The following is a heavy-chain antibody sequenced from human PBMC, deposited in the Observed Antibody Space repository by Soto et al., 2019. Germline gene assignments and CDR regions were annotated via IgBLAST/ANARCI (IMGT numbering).Heavy chain of an antibody. CDR2: IYWDDDK. J-gene: IGHJ5*02. CDR3: GDSPVIVGINGWFDP. Sequence: QITLKESGPTLVKPTQTLTLTCTFSGFSLTTGSEGVGWVRQPPGKALEWLAHIYWDDDKRYSPSLRSRLTITKDTSKKQVVLTMTNMDPVDTATYYCGDSPVIVGINGWFDPWGQGTLVTVSS. CDR1: GFSLTTGSEG. V-gene: IGHV2-5*02. D-gene: IGHD1-26*01.